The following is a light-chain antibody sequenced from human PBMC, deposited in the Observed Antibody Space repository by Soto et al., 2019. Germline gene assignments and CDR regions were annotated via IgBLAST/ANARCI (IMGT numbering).Light chain of an antibody. CDR2: DVT. CDR3: SSYTTSNTRQIV. J-gene: IGLJ1*01. Sequence: QPVLTQPASVYGSPGQSITISCTGTSSDVGGYNYVSWYQHHPGKAPKLIIYDVTSRPSGVSIRFSGSKSDNTASLTISGLQPEDEADYHCSSYTTSNTRQIVFGTGTKVTV. V-gene: IGLV2-14*03. CDR1: SSDVGGYNY.